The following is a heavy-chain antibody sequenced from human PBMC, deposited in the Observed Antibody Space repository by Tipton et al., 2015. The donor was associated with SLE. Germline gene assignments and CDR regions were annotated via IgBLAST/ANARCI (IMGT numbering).Heavy chain of an antibody. D-gene: IGHD2-2*01. Sequence: SLRLSCAASGFTFSNAWMSWVRQAPGKGLEWVAVISYDGSNKYYADSVKGRFTISRDNSKNTLYLQMNSLRAEDTAVYYCARARLDCSSTSCYGAMGYWGQGTLVTVSS. V-gene: IGHV3-30*03. CDR3: ARARLDCSSTSCYGAMGY. CDR1: GFTFSNAW. J-gene: IGHJ4*02. CDR2: ISYDGSNK.